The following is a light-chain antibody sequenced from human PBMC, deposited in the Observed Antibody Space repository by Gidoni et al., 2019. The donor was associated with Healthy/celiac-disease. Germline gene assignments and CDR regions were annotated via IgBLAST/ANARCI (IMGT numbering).Light chain of an antibody. V-gene: IGKV1-8*01. CDR3: QQYYSYPPWT. CDR1: QGISSY. J-gene: IGKJ1*01. CDR2: AAS. Sequence: AIRITQSPSSLSASTGDRVTITCRASQGISSYLAWYQQKPGKAPKLLIYAASTLQSGVPSRFSGSGSGTDFTLTISCLQSEDFATYYCQQYYSYPPWTFGHGTKVEIK.